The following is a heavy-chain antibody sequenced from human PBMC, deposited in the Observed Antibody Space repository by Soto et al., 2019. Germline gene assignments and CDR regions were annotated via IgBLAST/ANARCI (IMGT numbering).Heavy chain of an antibody. CDR1: AFDLSKAW. D-gene: IGHD1-7*01. J-gene: IGHJ5*02. Sequence: EVQLVESGGGLVKPGGSLRLSCIGSAFDLSKAWMNWVRQAPGKGLEWVGRIKGQPEGKTTDYASAVKGRFTISRDDSRNVVFLQMNILETEDTGVYFCAADQEWNYGESFDPWGQGTLVTVSS. CDR3: AADQEWNYGESFDP. CDR2: IKGQPEGKTT. V-gene: IGHV3-15*07.